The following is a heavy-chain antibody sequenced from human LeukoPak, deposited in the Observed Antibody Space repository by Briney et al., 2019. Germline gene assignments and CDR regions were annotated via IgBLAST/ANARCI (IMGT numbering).Heavy chain of an antibody. J-gene: IGHJ4*02. Sequence: GGSLRLSCAASGFSLGTYWMSWVRQAPGKGLEGVANIKQDGSEKHYGDSVRGRFTISRDNAKNELYLQMHSLRVEDTAVYYCVREYSDYRAPFDYWGQGTLVTVSS. V-gene: IGHV3-7*05. CDR2: IKQDGSEK. CDR3: VREYSDYRAPFDY. CDR1: GFSLGTYW. D-gene: IGHD4-11*01.